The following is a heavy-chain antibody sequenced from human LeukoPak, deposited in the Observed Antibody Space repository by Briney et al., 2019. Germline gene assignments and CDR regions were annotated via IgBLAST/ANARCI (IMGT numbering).Heavy chain of an antibody. CDR1: GFTFANSW. J-gene: IGHJ4*02. Sequence: GGSLRLSCAASGFTFANSWMAWVRQAPGKGLEWVANIKQDGSTKHYADSLKGRFTISRDNPKNSLFLQMNNLRADGTAIYYCTRDTIGSLDYWGQEILVTVAS. D-gene: IGHD1-26*01. CDR2: IKQDGSTK. V-gene: IGHV3-7*01. CDR3: TRDTIGSLDY.